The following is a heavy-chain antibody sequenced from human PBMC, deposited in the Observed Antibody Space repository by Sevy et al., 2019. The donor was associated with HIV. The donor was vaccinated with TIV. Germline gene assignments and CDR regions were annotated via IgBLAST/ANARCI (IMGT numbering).Heavy chain of an antibody. J-gene: IGHJ4*02. CDR2: INQDGSEK. CDR3: AREQITGSKPYYFDS. Sequence: GGSLRLSCAASGFTFSNYWMSWVRQAPGKGLECVANINQDGSEKYYLHSVKGRFIVSRDNAKNSLYLQMNSLRAEDSAVYYCAREQITGSKPYYFDSWGQGTLVTVSS. D-gene: IGHD1-7*01. CDR1: GFTFSNYW. V-gene: IGHV3-7*01.